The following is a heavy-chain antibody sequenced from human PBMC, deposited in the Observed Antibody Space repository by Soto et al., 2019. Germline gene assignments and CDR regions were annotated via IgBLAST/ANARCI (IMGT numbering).Heavy chain of an antibody. Sequence: QVQLQQWGAGLLKPSEALSLTCTVSGGSFIAYYCNWIRQPPGTGLEGIGEINHFGGMNFNPSLKSRVSISADTSKNQFSLRLSSVTAPDTAVYFCRLGGRWNYRSNLDFWGQGTLVTVSS. J-gene: IGHJ4*02. V-gene: IGHV4-34*02. CDR3: RLGGRWNYRSNLDF. CDR1: GGSFIAYY. CDR2: INHFGGM. D-gene: IGHD3-16*02.